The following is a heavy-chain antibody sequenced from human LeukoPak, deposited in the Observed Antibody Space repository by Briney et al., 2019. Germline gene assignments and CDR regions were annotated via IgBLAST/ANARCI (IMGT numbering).Heavy chain of an antibody. CDR1: GFTFGYNA. J-gene: IGHJ4*02. CDR2: INQDGSEK. Sequence: PGGSLRLSCAASGFTFGYNAMNWVRQAPGKGLERVANINQDGSEKYSVDSVKGRFTFSRDNAKNSLFLQMNSLRADDTAVYYCARDDSSGYYYFDNWGQGTLVTVST. V-gene: IGHV3-7*01. CDR3: ARDDSSGYYYFDN. D-gene: IGHD3-22*01.